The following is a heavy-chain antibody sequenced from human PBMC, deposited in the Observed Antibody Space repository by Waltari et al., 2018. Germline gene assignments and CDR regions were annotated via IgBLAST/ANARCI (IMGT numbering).Heavy chain of an antibody. CDR3: AKRGGGWHYFDY. Sequence: EVQLLESGGGLVQPGGSLRLSCAASGFTFSSYAMRWVRQAPGKGLEWVSAIRGSGGSTYYADSVKGRFTISRDNSKNTLYLQMNSLRAEDTAVYYCAKRGGGWHYFDYWGQGTLVTVSS. V-gene: IGHV3-23*01. D-gene: IGHD2-15*01. CDR1: GFTFSSYA. J-gene: IGHJ4*02. CDR2: IRGSGGST.